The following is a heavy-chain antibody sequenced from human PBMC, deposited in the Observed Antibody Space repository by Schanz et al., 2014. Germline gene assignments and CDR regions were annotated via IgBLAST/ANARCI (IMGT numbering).Heavy chain of an antibody. CDR2: IIPILDKT. J-gene: IGHJ6*02. CDR1: GGTFSSST. CDR3: AKVDRTRYYAMDV. V-gene: IGHV1-69*08. Sequence: QVQLVQSGAEVKKPGSSVKVSCKASGGTFSSSTLTWVRQAPGQGLEWMGRIIPILDKTNYAQKFQGRVTMTADKSTSTVYMEVSGLRSEDTAVYYCAKVDRTRYYAMDVWGQGTTXNVSS. D-gene: IGHD3-9*01.